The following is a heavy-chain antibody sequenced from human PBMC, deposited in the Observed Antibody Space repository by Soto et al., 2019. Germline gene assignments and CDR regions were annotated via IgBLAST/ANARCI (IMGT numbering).Heavy chain of an antibody. CDR2: ISGSGGST. Sequence: GGSLRLSCAASGFTFSSYAMSWVRQAPGKGLEWVSAISGSGGSTYYADSVKGRFTISRDNSKNTLYLQMNSLRAEDTAVYYCAKVRGYDFWSGYFDYYYYYMDVWGKGTTVTVSS. D-gene: IGHD3-3*01. V-gene: IGHV3-23*01. CDR1: GFTFSSYA. J-gene: IGHJ6*03. CDR3: AKVRGYDFWSGYFDYYYYYMDV.